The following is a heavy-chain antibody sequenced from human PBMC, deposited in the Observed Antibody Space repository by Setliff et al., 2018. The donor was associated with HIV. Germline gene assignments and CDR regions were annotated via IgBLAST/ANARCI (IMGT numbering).Heavy chain of an antibody. CDR1: DDSISSGGYW. V-gene: IGHV4-61*08. CDR3: TRGPEGVAGGDY. D-gene: IGHD3-3*01. J-gene: IGHJ4*02. CDR2: IYNSRST. Sequence: SETLSLTCTVSDDSISSGGYWWAWIRQPPGKGLEWIGYIYNSRSTNYNPSFKSRVTISVDRSKSQFSLKLSSVTAADTAIYYCTRGPEGVAGGDYWGQGILVTVSS.